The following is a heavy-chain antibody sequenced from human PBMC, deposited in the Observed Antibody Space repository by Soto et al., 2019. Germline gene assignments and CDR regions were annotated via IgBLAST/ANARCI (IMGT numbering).Heavy chain of an antibody. CDR1: GGSFRGYF. CDR3: ARGALLSSGNYGFFDF. Sequence: SETLSLTCAVYGGSFRGYFWSWLRQPPGKGLEWIGEINHRGLTKYSPSLKSRVTISVDTSKNQFSLNLSSVTAADTAVYYCARGALLSSGNYGFFDFWGQGSLVTVSS. V-gene: IGHV4-34*01. D-gene: IGHD4-4*01. CDR2: INHRGLT. J-gene: IGHJ4*02.